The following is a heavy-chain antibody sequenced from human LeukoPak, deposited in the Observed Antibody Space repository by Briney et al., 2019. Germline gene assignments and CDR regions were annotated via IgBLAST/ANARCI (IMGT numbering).Heavy chain of an antibody. V-gene: IGHV3-21*01. CDR1: GFTVSSYT. CDR2: ISGGSGYI. J-gene: IGHJ4*02. D-gene: IGHD6-13*01. Sequence: GGSLRLSCAASGFTVSSYTMNWVRQAPGKGLEWVSSISGGSGYIYYADSMRGRFTISRDNANYSLYLQMNSLRAEDTAVYYCAREPLAAADTNFDYWGQGTLVTVSS. CDR3: AREPLAAADTNFDY.